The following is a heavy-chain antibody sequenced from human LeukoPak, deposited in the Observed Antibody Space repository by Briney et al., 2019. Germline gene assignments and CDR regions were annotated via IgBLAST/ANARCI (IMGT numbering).Heavy chain of an antibody. CDR1: GFTFSDYY. CDR3: AKEVDEYFQH. J-gene: IGHJ1*01. Sequence: GGSLRLSCAASGFTFSDYYMSWIRQAPGKGLEWVSAISGSGGSTYYADSVKGRFTISRDNSKNTLYLQMNSLRAEDTAVYYCAKEVDEYFQHWGQGTLVTVSS. V-gene: IGHV3-23*01. CDR2: ISGSGGST.